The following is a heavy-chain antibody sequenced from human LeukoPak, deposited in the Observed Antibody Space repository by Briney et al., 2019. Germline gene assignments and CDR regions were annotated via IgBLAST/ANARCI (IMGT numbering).Heavy chain of an antibody. CDR1: GGTISSNNW. D-gene: IGHD2-21*02. V-gene: IGHV4-4*02. Sequence: SETLSLTCAVSGGTISSNNWWSWVRQPPGKGLEWIGEIYHSGSTNYNPSLKSRVTISVDKSKNQFSLKLSSVTAADTAVYYCASTTSPATYCGGDCYSAIFSSWAFDIWGQGTMVTVSS. CDR2: IYHSGST. J-gene: IGHJ3*02. CDR3: ASTTSPATYCGGDCYSAIFSSWAFDI.